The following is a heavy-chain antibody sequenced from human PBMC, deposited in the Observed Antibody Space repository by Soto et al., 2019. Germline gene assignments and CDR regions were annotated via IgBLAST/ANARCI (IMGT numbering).Heavy chain of an antibody. CDR2: ISYDGSNK. J-gene: IGHJ6*02. CDR3: ARGLRYPLKGGMDV. CDR1: GFTFSSYA. D-gene: IGHD3-9*01. V-gene: IGHV3-30-3*01. Sequence: GGSLRLSCAASGFTFSSYAMHWVRQAPGKGLGWVAVISYDGSNKYYADSVKGRFTISRDNSKNMLYLQMNSLRAEDTAVYYCARGLRYPLKGGMDVWGQGTTVTVSS.